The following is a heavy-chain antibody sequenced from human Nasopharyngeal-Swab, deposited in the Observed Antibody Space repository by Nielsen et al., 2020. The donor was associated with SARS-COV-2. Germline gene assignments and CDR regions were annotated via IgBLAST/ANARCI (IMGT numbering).Heavy chain of an antibody. D-gene: IGHD6-19*01. CDR3: AKWAKYSSGWATGYY. J-gene: IGHJ4*02. Sequence: GESLKLPCAASGFTFSSYAMSWVRQAPGTGLEWVSAISGSGGSTYYADSVKGRFTISRDNSKKTLYLQMNSLRAEDTAVYYCAKWAKYSSGWATGYYWGQGTLVTVSS. CDR2: ISGSGGST. CDR1: GFTFSSYA. V-gene: IGHV3-23*01.